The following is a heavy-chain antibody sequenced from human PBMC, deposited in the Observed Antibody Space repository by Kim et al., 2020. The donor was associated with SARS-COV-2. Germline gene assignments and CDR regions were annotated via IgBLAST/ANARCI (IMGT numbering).Heavy chain of an antibody. CDR3: ARDRGVGMGEVILDY. CDR2: ISRTSSYI. D-gene: IGHD1-26*01. V-gene: IGHV3-21*01. Sequence: GGSLRLSCAASGFILSAYDMSWFRQAPGKGLEWVSFISRTSSYIYYADSMKGRFTISRDNAKNSVFLQMNSLRDEDTAVYYCARDRGVGMGEVILDYWGQGTLVTVS. CDR1: GFILSAYD. J-gene: IGHJ4*02.